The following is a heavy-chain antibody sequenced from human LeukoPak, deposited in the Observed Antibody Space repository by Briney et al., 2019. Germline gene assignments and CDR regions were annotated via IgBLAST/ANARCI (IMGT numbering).Heavy chain of an antibody. Sequence: SETLSLTCTVSGGSISSDYWNCIRQPPGKGLEWIGYIHYSGSTFYNPSLKSRVTISVDSSKNQFSLQLSSVTAADTAVYYCARQGYSRGYFSLDYWGQGTLVTVSS. J-gene: IGHJ4*02. V-gene: IGHV4-59*08. CDR3: ARQGYSRGYFSLDY. CDR1: GGSISSDY. D-gene: IGHD2-15*01. CDR2: IHYSGST.